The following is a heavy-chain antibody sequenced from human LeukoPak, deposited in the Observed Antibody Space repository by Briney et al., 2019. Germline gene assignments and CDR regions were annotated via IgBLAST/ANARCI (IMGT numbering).Heavy chain of an antibody. V-gene: IGHV3-30*18. CDR1: GFTFSSYG. J-gene: IGHJ3*02. Sequence: GSLRLSCAASGFTFSSYGMHWVRQAPGKGLEWVAVISYDGSNKYYADSVKGRFTISRDNSRNTLYLQMNSLRAEDTAVYYCAKDTLSSGDAFDIWGQGTMVTVSS. CDR3: AKDTLSSGDAFDI. CDR2: ISYDGSNK.